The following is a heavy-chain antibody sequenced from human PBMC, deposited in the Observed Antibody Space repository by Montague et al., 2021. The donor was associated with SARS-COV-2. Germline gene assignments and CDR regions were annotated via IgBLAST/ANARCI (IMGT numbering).Heavy chain of an antibody. CDR3: VRAADNYYPSGPLVGFDL. CDR1: GGSIRSSSYY. Sequence: SETQSLTCTVSGGSIRSSSYYWGWIRQPPGKGLEWIGSIYYSGSTYCNPSLETRTTISIDTSKSQFSLKLRSVTAADTAVYFCVRAADNYYPSGPLVGFDLWGLGTLVTVSS. CDR2: IYYSGST. J-gene: IGHJ4*02. D-gene: IGHD3-10*01. V-gene: IGHV4-39*07.